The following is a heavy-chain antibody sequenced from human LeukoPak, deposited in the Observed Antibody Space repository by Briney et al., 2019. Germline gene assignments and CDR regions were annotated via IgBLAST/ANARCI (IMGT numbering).Heavy chain of an antibody. D-gene: IGHD3-9*01. Sequence: GASVTVSCKASGYTFTGYYMHWVRQAPGQGLEWMGWINPNSGGTNYAQKFQGRVTMTRDTSISTAYMELSRLRSDDTAVYYCAREYDILTGWDYWGQGTLVTVSS. V-gene: IGHV1-2*02. CDR3: AREYDILTGWDY. J-gene: IGHJ4*02. CDR1: GYTFTGYY. CDR2: INPNSGGT.